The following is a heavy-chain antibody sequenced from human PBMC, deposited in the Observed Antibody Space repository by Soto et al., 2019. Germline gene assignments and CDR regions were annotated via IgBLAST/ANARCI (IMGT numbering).Heavy chain of an antibody. J-gene: IGHJ4*02. D-gene: IGHD5-12*01. V-gene: IGHV1-69*13. CDR3: ARGGEMATIPYYFDY. CDR1: GGTFSSYA. Sequence: SVKVSCKASGGTFSSYAISWVLQAPGQGLEWMGGIIPIFGTANYAQKFQGRVTITADESTSTAYMELSSLRSEDTAVYYCARGGEMATIPYYFDYWGQGTLVTVSS. CDR2: IIPIFGTA.